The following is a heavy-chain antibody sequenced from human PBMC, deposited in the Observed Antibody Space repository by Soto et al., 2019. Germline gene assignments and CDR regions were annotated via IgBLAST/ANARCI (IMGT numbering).Heavy chain of an antibody. CDR1: GGTFSSYA. CDR2: IIPIFGTA. D-gene: IGHD3-3*01. J-gene: IGHJ5*02. Sequence: QVQLVQSGAEVKKPGSSVKVSCKASGGTFSSYAISWVRQAPGQGLEWMGGIIPIFGTANYAQKFQGRVTITADESTSTAYMELSSLRSEDTAVYYCARVMDRITISGVALNWFDPWGQGTLVTVSS. CDR3: ARVMDRITISGVALNWFDP. V-gene: IGHV1-69*01.